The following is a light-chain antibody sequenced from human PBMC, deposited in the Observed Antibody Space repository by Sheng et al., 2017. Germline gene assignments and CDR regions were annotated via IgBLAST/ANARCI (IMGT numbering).Light chain of an antibody. CDR2: EVS. Sequence: QSALTQPASVSGSPGQSITISCTGTSSDIGIYDFVSWYQQHPGKAPKLMIYEVSKRPSGVPDRFSGSKSGNTASLTVSGLQAEDEADYYCASWDDGLGGVIFGSGTKVTVL. J-gene: IGLJ1*01. CDR3: ASWDDGLGGVI. V-gene: IGLV2-14*02. CDR1: SSDIGIYDF.